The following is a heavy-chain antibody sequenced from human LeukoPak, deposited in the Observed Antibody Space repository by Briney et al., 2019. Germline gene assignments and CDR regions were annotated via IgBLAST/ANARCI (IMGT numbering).Heavy chain of an antibody. CDR2: MNPNSGST. CDR3: ARGCSSTSCFYGMDV. CDR1: GYTFTSYD. D-gene: IGHD2-2*01. J-gene: IGHJ6*02. V-gene: IGHV1-8*01. Sequence: ASVKVSCKASGYTFTSYDINWVRQATGQGLEWMGWMNPNSGSTGYAQKFQGRVTMTRNTSISTAYMELSSLRSEDTAVYYCARGCSSTSCFYGMDVWGQGTTVTVSS.